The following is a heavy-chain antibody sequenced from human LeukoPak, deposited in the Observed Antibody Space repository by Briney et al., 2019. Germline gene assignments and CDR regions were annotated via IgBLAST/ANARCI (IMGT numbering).Heavy chain of an antibody. J-gene: IGHJ4*02. CDR2: IKSKSDGGTT. D-gene: IGHD4-17*01. V-gene: IGHV3-15*01. CDR3: TDLDYGDSYFDY. CDR1: GFTFSNAW. Sequence: TAGGSLRLSCAASGFTFSNAWMSWVRQAPGKGLEWVGLIKSKSDGGTTDYAAPVKGRFTLSRDDSKNTLYLQMNSLKTEDTAVYYCTDLDYGDSYFDYWGQGTLVTVSS.